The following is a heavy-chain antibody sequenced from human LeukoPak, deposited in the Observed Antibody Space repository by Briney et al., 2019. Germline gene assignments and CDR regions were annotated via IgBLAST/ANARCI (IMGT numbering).Heavy chain of an antibody. D-gene: IGHD6-6*01. CDR2: ISSNGGST. V-gene: IGHV3-64D*06. Sequence: GGSLRLSCSASGFTFSSYAMHWVRQAPGKGLEYVSAISSNGGSTYYADSVKGRFTISRDNSKNTLYLQMSSLRAEDTAAYYCVKESSYALPDYWGQGTLVTVSS. J-gene: IGHJ4*02. CDR1: GFTFSSYA. CDR3: VKESSYALPDY.